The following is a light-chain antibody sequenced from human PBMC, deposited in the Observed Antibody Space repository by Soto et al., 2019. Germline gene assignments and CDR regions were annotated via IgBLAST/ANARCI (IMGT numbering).Light chain of an antibody. V-gene: IGKV3-11*01. CDR1: QSVGNS. Sequence: EIVLTQSPATLSLSPGERASLSCRASQSVGNSLAWYQHKPGQAPRLLIYDASNRATGIPARFSGSGSGTDFTLTISSLEPEDFAVYYCQQRHSWPPIFTFGPGTKLDIK. CDR3: QQRHSWPPIFT. CDR2: DAS. J-gene: IGKJ3*01.